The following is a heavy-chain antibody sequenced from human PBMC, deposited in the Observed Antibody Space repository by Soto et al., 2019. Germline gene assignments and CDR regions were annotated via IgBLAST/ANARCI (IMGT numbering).Heavy chain of an antibody. V-gene: IGHV4-30-2*03. CDR2: IYYHGST. CDR1: GGPIISGDYS. J-gene: IGHJ4*01. CDR3: ARHDGFSSGWIFDY. D-gene: IGHD6-19*01. Sequence: SEPLSLTCAVSGGPIISGDYSWNCIRKPPGKGLEWIGSIYYHGSTYSNPSLKSRVTISVDTSNNQLSLKLRSVTAADTAVYYCARHDGFSSGWIFDYWGHGTLVTVSS.